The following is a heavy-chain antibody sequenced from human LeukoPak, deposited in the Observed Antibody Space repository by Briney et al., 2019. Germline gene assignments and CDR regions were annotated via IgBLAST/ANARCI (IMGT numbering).Heavy chain of an antibody. V-gene: IGHV1-69*13. Sequence: SVKVSCKASGGTFSSYAISWVRQSPGQGLEWMGGIIPIFGTANYAQKFQGRVTITADESTSTAYMELSSLRSEDTAVYYCAREVYGDYFHDAFDIWGQGTMVTVSS. J-gene: IGHJ3*02. CDR3: AREVYGDYFHDAFDI. CDR2: IIPIFGTA. CDR1: GGTFSSYA. D-gene: IGHD4-17*01.